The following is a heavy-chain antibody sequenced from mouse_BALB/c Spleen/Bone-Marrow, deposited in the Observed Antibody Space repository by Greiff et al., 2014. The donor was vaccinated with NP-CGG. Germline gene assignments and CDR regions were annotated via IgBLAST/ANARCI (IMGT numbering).Heavy chain of an antibody. D-gene: IGHD2-4*01. CDR2: IDPANGNT. CDR3: ARWGITTGFAY. V-gene: IGHV14-3*02. J-gene: IGHJ3*01. CDR1: GFNIKDTY. Sequence: DVQLQESGAELVKPGASVKLSCTASGFNIKDTYMHWVKQRPEQGREWIGRIDPANGNTKYDPKFQGKATITADTSSNTAYLQLSSLTSEDTAVYYCARWGITTGFAYWGQGTLVTVSA.